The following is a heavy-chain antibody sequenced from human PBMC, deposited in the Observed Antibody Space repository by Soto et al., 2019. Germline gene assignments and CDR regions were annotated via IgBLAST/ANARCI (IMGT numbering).Heavy chain of an antibody. Sequence: PKKALSLNCALSVGSFIGYFWSWIRQSPDKGLEWIGEINDSGSTYYNPSFKSRLTISVDTSKSQISLTLTSVTAADSAVYYCQGGDFWGQGTRVTVSS. CDR1: VGSFIGYF. CDR2: INDSGST. V-gene: IGHV4-34*01. D-gene: IGHD3-16*01. CDR3: QGGDF. J-gene: IGHJ4*02.